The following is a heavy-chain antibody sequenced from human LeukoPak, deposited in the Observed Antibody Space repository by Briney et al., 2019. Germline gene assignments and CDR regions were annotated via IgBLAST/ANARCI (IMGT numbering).Heavy chain of an antibody. CDR3: ARASQVKWLPDY. V-gene: IGHV4-34*01. Sequence: SETLSLTCAVYGGSFSGYYWSWIRQPPGKGLEWIGEINHSGSTNYNPSLKSRVTISVDTSKNQFSLKLSSVTAADTAVYYCARASQVKWLPDYWGQGTLVTVSS. J-gene: IGHJ4*02. CDR2: INHSGST. CDR1: GGSFSGYY. D-gene: IGHD5-12*01.